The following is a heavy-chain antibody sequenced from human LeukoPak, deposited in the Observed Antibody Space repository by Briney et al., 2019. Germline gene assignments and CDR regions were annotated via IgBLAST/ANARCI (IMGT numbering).Heavy chain of an antibody. D-gene: IGHD6-13*01. CDR3: ARGGYSSSWYHFDY. J-gene: IGHJ4*02. V-gene: IGHV3-30*14. Sequence: GGSLRLSCAASGFTFSNYAMYWVRQAPGKGLEWVAVISYDENNKYYTDSVKGRFTISRDNSKNTLFLQMNSLRAEDTAVYYCARGGYSSSWYHFDYWGQGTLVTVSS. CDR1: GFTFSNYA. CDR2: ISYDENNK.